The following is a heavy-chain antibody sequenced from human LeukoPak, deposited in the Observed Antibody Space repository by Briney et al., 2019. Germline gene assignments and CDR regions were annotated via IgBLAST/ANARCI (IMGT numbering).Heavy chain of an antibody. CDR2: IYYSGST. V-gene: IGHV4-59*08. CDR1: GGSISSYY. D-gene: IGHD2-21*02. CDR3: ARGNIVVVTARPRPFDY. Sequence: PSETLSLTCTVSGGSISSYYWSWIRQPPGKGLEWIGYIYYSGSTNYNPSLKSRVTISVDTSKNQFSLKLSSVTAADTAVYYCARGNIVVVTARPRPFDYWGQGTLVTVSS. J-gene: IGHJ4*02.